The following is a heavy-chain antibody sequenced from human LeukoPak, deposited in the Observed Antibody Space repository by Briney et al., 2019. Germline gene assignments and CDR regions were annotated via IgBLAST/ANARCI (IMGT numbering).Heavy chain of an antibody. V-gene: IGHV4-59*01. J-gene: IGHJ2*01. CDR3: ARGLAGAHSGAVYSDL. CDR1: GGSISY. D-gene: IGHD1-26*01. CDR2: IYDHGRT. Sequence: SETLSLTCTVSGGSISYWTWIRQPPGKGLEWIGVIYDHGRTEYNPSLTRRVTISLDTSKTQVSLKLRSVNAADTAVYYCARGLAGAHSGAVYSDLWGRGNLVTVSS.